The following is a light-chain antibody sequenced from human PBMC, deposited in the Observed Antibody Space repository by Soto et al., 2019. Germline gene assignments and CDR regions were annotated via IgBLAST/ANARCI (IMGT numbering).Light chain of an antibody. V-gene: IGKV1-5*03. CDR2: KAS. CDR3: QQYNTYPLT. J-gene: IGKJ4*01. CDR1: QSISTW. Sequence: DIQMTQSPSTLSASVGDRVTITCRASQSISTWLAWYQQKPGKAPKLLIYKASNLEDGVPSRFSGSGSGTEFTITISSLQPDDFATSYCQQYNTYPLTCGGGTTVEIK.